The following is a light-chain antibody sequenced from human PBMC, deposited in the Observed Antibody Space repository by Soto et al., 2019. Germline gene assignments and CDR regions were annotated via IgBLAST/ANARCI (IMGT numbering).Light chain of an antibody. J-gene: IGLJ1*01. CDR3: SLYTSDSTYV. CDR2: EVS. V-gene: IGLV2-18*01. Sequence: QSVLTQPPSLSGSPGPSVPISFTGTRSVFSNYSRVSWYRRPQGTGPELMIYEVSDRPSGVPDRFSGSKSGNTASLTISGLQAEDEAEYYCSLYTSDSTYVFGTGTKVTVL. CDR1: RSVFSNYSR.